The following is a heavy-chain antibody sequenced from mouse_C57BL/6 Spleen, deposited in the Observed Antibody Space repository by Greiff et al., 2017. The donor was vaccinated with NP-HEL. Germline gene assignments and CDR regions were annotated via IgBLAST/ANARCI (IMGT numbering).Heavy chain of an antibody. Sequence: EVQGVESGGDLVKPGGSLKLSCAASGFTFSSYGMSWVRQTPDKRLEWVATISSGGSYTYYPDSVKGRFTISRDNAKNTLYLQMSSLKSEDTAMYYCARHELLDWYFDVWGTGTTVTVSS. J-gene: IGHJ1*03. CDR1: GFTFSSYG. V-gene: IGHV5-6*01. CDR3: ARHELLDWYFDV. D-gene: IGHD4-1*01. CDR2: ISSGGSYT.